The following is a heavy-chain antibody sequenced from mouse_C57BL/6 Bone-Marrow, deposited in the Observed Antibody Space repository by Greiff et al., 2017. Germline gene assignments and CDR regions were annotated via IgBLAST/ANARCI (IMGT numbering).Heavy chain of an antibody. CDR3: ARTYFLCAMDY. V-gene: IGHV5-17*01. Sequence: DVQLVESGGGLVKPGGSLKLSCAASGFTFSDYGMHWVRQAPEKGLEWVAYISSGSSTIYYADTVKGRFPISRDNAKNTLFLQMTSLRSEDTAMXCCARTYFLCAMDYWGQGTSVTVSS. CDR1: GFTFSDYG. CDR2: ISSGSSTI. D-gene: IGHD6-1*01. J-gene: IGHJ4*01.